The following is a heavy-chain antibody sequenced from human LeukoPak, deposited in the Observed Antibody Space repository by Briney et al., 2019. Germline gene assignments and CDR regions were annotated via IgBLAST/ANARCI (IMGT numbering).Heavy chain of an antibody. Sequence: ASVKVSCKASGYTFTSYDINWVRQATGQGLEWMGWMNPNSGNTGYTQKFQGRVVMTRSTSISTAYMELSSLTSEDTAVYYCASLAMVQGDYWGQGTLVTVSS. J-gene: IGHJ4*02. D-gene: IGHD3-10*01. CDR3: ASLAMVQGDY. CDR2: MNPNSGNT. CDR1: GYTFTSYD. V-gene: IGHV1-8*01.